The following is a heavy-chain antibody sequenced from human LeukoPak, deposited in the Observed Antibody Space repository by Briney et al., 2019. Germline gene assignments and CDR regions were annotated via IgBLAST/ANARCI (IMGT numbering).Heavy chain of an antibody. CDR2: ISAYNGNT. J-gene: IGHJ6*03. V-gene: IGHV1-18*01. Sequence: GASVKVSCKASGYTFTSYSISWVRQAPGQGLECMGWISAYNGNTNYAQKLQGRVTMTTDTSTSTAYMELRSLRSDDTAVYYCARDSPYSSSWGYYMDVWGKGTTVTVSS. CDR1: GYTFTSYS. CDR3: ARDSPYSSSWGYYMDV. D-gene: IGHD6-13*01.